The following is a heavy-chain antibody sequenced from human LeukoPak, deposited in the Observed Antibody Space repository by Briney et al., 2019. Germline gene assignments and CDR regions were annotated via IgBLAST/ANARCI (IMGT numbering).Heavy chain of an antibody. CDR2: INHSGST. CDR1: GGSISSYY. D-gene: IGHD6-19*01. CDR3: ARGRGSSGWYRTYYYYYMDV. J-gene: IGHJ6*03. Sequence: PSETLSLTCTVSGGSISSYYWSWIRQPPGKGLEWIGEINHSGSTNYNPSLKSRVTISVDTSKNQFSLKLSSVTAADTAVYYCARGRGSSGWYRTYYYYYMDVWGKGTTVTVSS. V-gene: IGHV4-34*01.